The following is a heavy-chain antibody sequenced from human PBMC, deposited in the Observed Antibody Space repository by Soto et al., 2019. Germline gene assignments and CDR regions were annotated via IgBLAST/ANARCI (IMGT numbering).Heavy chain of an antibody. Sequence: GGSLRLSCAASGFTFSDYAMSWVRQAPGKGLEWVSGIDYSGGRTYYADSLKGRLTISRDNSKNILYLQLNSLRVEDTAVYYCAKKPTSGSYFDYWGQGTLVTVSS. V-gene: IGHV3-23*01. CDR2: IDYSGGRT. J-gene: IGHJ4*02. D-gene: IGHD3-10*01. CDR3: AKKPTSGSYFDY. CDR1: GFTFSDYA.